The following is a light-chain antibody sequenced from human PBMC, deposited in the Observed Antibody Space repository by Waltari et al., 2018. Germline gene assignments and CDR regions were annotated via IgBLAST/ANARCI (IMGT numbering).Light chain of an antibody. CDR3: QQYGSSIMYT. CDR1: QSLTKRY. J-gene: IGKJ2*01. CDR2: GAS. V-gene: IGKV3-20*01. Sequence: VLTQSPGTLSLSPGERATLSCRASQSLTKRYLAWYQQKPGQAPRLLIYGASSRAAGIPDRFSGSGSVTDYTLTISRLEPEDSAVYYCQQYGSSIMYTFGQGTKLEI.